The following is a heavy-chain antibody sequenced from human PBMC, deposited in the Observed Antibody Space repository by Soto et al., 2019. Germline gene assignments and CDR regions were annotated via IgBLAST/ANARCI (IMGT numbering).Heavy chain of an antibody. D-gene: IGHD6-19*01. J-gene: IGHJ4*02. CDR1: GFTFSTYG. V-gene: IGHV3-33*01. CDR3: ATDGPRIAVAGTYPDH. CDR2: IWYDGTNK. Sequence: LRLSCAASGFTFSTYGMHWVRQAPGKGLEWLAIIWYDGTNKFYADSVKGRFTVSRDNYKNTLYLQMNGLRAEDTAVYYCATDGPRIAVAGTYPDHWGQGTLVTVSS.